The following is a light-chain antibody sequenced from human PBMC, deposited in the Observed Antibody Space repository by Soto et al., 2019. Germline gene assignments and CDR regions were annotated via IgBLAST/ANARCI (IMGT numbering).Light chain of an antibody. J-gene: IGKJ4*01. V-gene: IGKV3D-15*01. Sequence: VLTQSPATLSVSPGERATLSCRAGQSVSSNLAWYQQKPGQAPRLLIYGASTRATGIPDRFSGSGSGREFTLTISSLQSEDVAVYYCHQYNHWITLGGGTKVEIK. CDR2: GAS. CDR1: QSVSSN. CDR3: HQYNHWIT.